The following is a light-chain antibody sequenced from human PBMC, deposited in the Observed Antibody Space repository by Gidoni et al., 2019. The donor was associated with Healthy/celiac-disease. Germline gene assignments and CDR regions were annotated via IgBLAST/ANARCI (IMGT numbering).Light chain of an antibody. V-gene: IGKV4-1*01. J-gene: IGKJ1*01. CDR3: HQYYSFRT. CDR1: QSVLYSSNNQNY. CDR2: WAS. Sequence: EIVMTQSPDSMAVSLGERATINCKSSQSVLYSSNNQNYLAWYQQKPGQPPKLLIYWASTRESVVPDLFSGSGSGTDFTLTLSSLQAEDVAVYYCHQYYSFRTFGQGTKVEIQ.